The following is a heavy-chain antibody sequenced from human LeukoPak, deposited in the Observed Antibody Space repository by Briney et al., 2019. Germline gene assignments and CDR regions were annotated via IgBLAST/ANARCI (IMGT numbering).Heavy chain of an antibody. D-gene: IGHD3-16*02. Sequence: GGSLRLSCAASGFTFSSYTMHWVRQAPGKGLEYVSAISSNGGSTYYADSVKGRFTISRDNSKNTLYLQMNSLRVEDTAVYYCASPSPDDYVWGSYREPTVDYWGQGTLVTVSS. CDR2: ISSNGGST. V-gene: IGHV3-64*04. J-gene: IGHJ4*02. CDR1: GFTFSSYT. CDR3: ASPSPDDYVWGSYREPTVDY.